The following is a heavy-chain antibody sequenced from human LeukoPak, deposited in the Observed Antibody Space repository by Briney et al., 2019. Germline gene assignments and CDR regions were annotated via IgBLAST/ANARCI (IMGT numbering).Heavy chain of an antibody. CDR2: IYYSGTT. CDR3: ARALYTYGGFDGFDY. Sequence: KTSETLSLTCTVSGGSIISGGYYWSWIRQHPGTGLEWIGYIYYSGTTYYNPSLKSRLTISVDTSKNQFSLELRSVTAADTAVYYCARALYTYGGFDGFDYWGQGTLVTVFS. V-gene: IGHV4-31*03. D-gene: IGHD5-18*01. J-gene: IGHJ4*02. CDR1: GGSIISGGYY.